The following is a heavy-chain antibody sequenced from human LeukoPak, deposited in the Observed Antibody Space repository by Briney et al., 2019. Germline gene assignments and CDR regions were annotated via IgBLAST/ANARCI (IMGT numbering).Heavy chain of an antibody. V-gene: IGHV3-9*01. CDR3: ARESRSYFDY. Sequence: PGRSLRLSCAASGFTFDDYAMNWVRQVPGKGLEWVSGISWNSVGIGYADSVKGRFTISRDNAKNSLYLQMNSLRAEDTAVYYCARESRSYFDYWGQGTLVTVSS. CDR1: GFTFDDYA. CDR2: ISWNSVGI. J-gene: IGHJ4*02.